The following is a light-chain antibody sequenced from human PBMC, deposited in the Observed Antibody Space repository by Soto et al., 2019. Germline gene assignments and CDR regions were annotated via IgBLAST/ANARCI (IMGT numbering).Light chain of an antibody. CDR3: CSYAVANTLV. CDR1: STDVGGYNF. CDR2: DVT. J-gene: IGLJ3*02. Sequence: QSALTQPPSAAGSPGQSVTISCTGTSTDVGGYNFVSWYQQNPGKAPKLLIYDVTKRPSGVPDRFSGSKSGNTASLTISGLQSEDEADYYCCSYAVANTLVFGGGTKLTVL. V-gene: IGLV2-8*01.